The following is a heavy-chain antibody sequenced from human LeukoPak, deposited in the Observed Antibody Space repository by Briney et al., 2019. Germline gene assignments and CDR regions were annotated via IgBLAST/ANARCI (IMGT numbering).Heavy chain of an antibody. CDR2: ISYDGSNK. D-gene: IGHD3-10*02. Sequence: GGSLRLSCAASGFTFSSYGMHWVRQAPGKGLEWVAVISYDGSNKYYADSVKGRFTISRDNAKNSLYLQMSSLRAEDTAVYYCAELGIAMIGGVWGKGTTVTISS. V-gene: IGHV3-30*18. CDR3: AELGIAMIGGV. CDR1: GFTFSSYG. J-gene: IGHJ6*04.